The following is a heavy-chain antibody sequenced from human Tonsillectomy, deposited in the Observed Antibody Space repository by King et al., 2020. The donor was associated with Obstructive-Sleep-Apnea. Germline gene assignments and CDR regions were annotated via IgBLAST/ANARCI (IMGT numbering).Heavy chain of an antibody. V-gene: IGHV1-2*02. D-gene: IGHD5-18*01. CDR2: INPKSVGT. CDR1: GYTFSDYY. J-gene: IGHJ4*02. Sequence: QLVQSGAEVKKPGASVKVSCKASGYTFSDYYIHWVRQAPGQGLEWRGWINPKSVGTNFAQTFQGRLTMTRETSIRTAYMDLRGLRSDDTAVYYCALWLSGYFDYWGQGTLVTVSS. CDR3: ALWLSGYFDY.